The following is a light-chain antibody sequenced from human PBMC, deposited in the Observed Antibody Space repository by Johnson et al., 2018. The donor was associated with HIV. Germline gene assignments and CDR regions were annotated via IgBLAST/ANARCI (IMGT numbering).Light chain of an antibody. J-gene: IGLJ1*01. CDR1: SSTIGNNY. Sequence: QSVLTQPPSVSAAPGQKVTISCSGSSSTIGNNYVSWYQVLPGTAPKLLIYKNNNRPSGIPDRFSGSKSGTSAPLAITGLQTGDEADYYCGTWDTSLTTGGVFGTGTKVTVL. CDR3: GTWDTSLTTGGV. V-gene: IGLV1-51*02. CDR2: KNN.